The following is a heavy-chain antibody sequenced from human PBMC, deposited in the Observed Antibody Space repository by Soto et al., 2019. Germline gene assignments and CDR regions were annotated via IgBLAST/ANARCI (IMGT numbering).Heavy chain of an antibody. D-gene: IGHD6-6*01. Sequence: QLQLQESGPGLVKPSETLSLTCTVSGGSISTGSYYWGWILQPPGKGLEWIGSIYYSGSTYYNTSLKSRVTISVDKSKNQFSLRLTSVTAADTAVYYCARQGQLVLTNWFDPWGQGTLVTVSS. J-gene: IGHJ5*02. CDR1: GGSISTGSYY. V-gene: IGHV4-39*01. CDR3: ARQGQLVLTNWFDP. CDR2: IYYSGST.